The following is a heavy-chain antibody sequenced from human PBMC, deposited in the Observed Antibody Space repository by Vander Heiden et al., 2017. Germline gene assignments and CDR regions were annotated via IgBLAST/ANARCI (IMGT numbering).Heavy chain of an antibody. CDR1: GGSCSGYY. Sequence: VQLQQWGAGLLKRSETLSLTCAVYGGSCSGYYWSWIRQPPGKGLEWIGEINHSGSTNYNPSLKSRVTISVDTSKNQFSLKLSSVTAADTAVYYCARDVYDSSGYYYYYYGMDVWGQGTTVTVSS. J-gene: IGHJ6*02. D-gene: IGHD3-22*01. CDR2: INHSGST. V-gene: IGHV4-34*01. CDR3: ARDVYDSSGYYYYYYGMDV.